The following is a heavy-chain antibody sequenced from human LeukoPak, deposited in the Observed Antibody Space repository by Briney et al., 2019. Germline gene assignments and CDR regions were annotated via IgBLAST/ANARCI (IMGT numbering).Heavy chain of an antibody. CDR3: ARDDSSTGIAAAGTLFDY. D-gene: IGHD6-13*01. CDR2: INPDAGGT. V-gene: IGHV1-46*01. J-gene: IGHJ4*02. Sequence: ASVKVSCKASGYIFTNYYMHWVRQAPGQGLEWVGVINPDAGGTGYAQKFQGRVTMTRDTYTSTVYMEVISLTSEDTAVYYCARDDSSTGIAAAGTLFDYWGQGTLVTVSS. CDR1: GYIFTNYY.